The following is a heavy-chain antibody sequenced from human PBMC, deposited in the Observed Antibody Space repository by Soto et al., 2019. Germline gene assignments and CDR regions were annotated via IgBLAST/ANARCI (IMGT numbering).Heavy chain of an antibody. Sequence: QVQLVQSGAEEKKPGASVKVSCKASGYTFTSYAMHWLRQAPGQRLEWMGWINAGNSNTKCSQKFQDRVTITRDTSASTAYMELSSLRSEDTAVYSCARGESVVGDYWGQGTLVTVSS. V-gene: IGHV1-3*05. CDR2: INAGNSNT. J-gene: IGHJ4*02. D-gene: IGHD2-15*01. CDR1: GYTFTSYA. CDR3: ARGESVVGDY.